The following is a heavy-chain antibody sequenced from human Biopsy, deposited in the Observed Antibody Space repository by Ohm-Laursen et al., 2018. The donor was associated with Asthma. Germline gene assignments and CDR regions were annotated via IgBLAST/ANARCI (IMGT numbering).Heavy chain of an antibody. V-gene: IGHV1-69*13. Sequence: SVKVSCKSLGGTFNTYVIGWVRQAPGQGLEWLGGINSVFGTTTYPQKFQDRVPITADDSTSTVYMELSSLRSEDSAVYYCARKAGSCISRTCYSLDFWGQGTLVTVSS. J-gene: IGHJ4*02. CDR1: GGTFNTYV. CDR3: ARKAGSCISRTCYSLDF. CDR2: INSVFGTT. D-gene: IGHD2-2*01.